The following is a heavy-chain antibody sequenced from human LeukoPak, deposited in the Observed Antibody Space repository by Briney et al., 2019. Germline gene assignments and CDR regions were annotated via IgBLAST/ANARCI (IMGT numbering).Heavy chain of an antibody. CDR1: RFSFSDYT. CDR3: ARDRRATPMYFFDF. J-gene: IGHJ4*02. Sequence: GGSLRLSCAASRFSFSDYTMSWVRQLPGKGLEWVSGIRHSGVDSSYADSVKGRFTISRDNSKNMLYLQMKSLRDDDTGVYYCARDRRATPMYFFDFWGQGTPVTVSS. D-gene: IGHD2-15*01. V-gene: IGHV3-23*01. CDR2: IRHSGVDS.